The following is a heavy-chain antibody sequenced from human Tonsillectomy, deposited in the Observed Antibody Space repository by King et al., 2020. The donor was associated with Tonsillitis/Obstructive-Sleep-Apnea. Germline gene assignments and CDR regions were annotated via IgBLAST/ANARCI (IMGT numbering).Heavy chain of an antibody. CDR2: INHSGST. V-gene: IGHV4-34*01. CDR1: GGSFRGYY. Sequence: VQLPQWGAGLLKPSETLSLTCAVYGGSFRGYYWSLIRQPPGKGLDWIGEINHSGSTNYNPSLKSRVTISVDTSKNQFSLKLSSVTAADTAVYYCAREYCSSTSCSPPDWFDPWGQGTLVTVSS. J-gene: IGHJ5*02. D-gene: IGHD2-2*01. CDR3: AREYCSSTSCSPPDWFDP.